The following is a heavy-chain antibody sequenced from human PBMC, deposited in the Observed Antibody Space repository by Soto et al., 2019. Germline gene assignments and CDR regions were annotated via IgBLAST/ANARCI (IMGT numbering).Heavy chain of an antibody. CDR3: ARGFTRRVYSTGGMDV. Sequence: GGSLRLSCAASGFTFSSYGMHWVRQAPGKGLEWVAVIWYDGSNKYYADSVKGRFTISRDNSKNTLYLQMNSLRAEDTAVYYCARGFTRRVYSTGGMDVWGQGTTVTVS. CDR1: GFTFSSYG. J-gene: IGHJ6*02. D-gene: IGHD6-13*01. CDR2: IWYDGSNK. V-gene: IGHV3-33*01.